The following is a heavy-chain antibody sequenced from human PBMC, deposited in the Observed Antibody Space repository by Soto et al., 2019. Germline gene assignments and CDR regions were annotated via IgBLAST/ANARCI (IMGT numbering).Heavy chain of an antibody. J-gene: IGHJ6*02. D-gene: IGHD3-3*01. Sequence: GASVKVSCKASGYTFTGYYMHWVRQAPGQGLEWMGWINPNSGGTNYAQKFQGWVTMTRDTSISTAYMELSRLRSDDTAVYYCARDRGYDFWSGYPQGMDVWGQGTMVTVSS. CDR1: GYTFTGYY. CDR3: ARDRGYDFWSGYPQGMDV. CDR2: INPNSGGT. V-gene: IGHV1-2*04.